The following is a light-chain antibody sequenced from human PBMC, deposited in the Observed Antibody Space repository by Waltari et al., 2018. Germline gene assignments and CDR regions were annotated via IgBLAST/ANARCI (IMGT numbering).Light chain of an antibody. CDR3: CSYAGSSTFV. J-gene: IGLJ1*01. CDR2: EGS. Sequence: QSALTQPASVSGSPGQSIPIPCTGTSSAVGSYNLVSWYQQHPGKAPKPMIYEGSKRPSGVSNRFSGSKSGNTASLTISGLQAEDEADYYCCSYAGSSTFVFGTGTKVTVL. CDR1: SSAVGSYNL. V-gene: IGLV2-23*03.